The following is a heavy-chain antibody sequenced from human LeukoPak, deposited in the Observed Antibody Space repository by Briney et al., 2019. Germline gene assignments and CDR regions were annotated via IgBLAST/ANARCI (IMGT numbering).Heavy chain of an antibody. CDR2: IQYDGNNK. V-gene: IGHV3-30*02. CDR3: AKGLHIVVVVAATQLDY. D-gene: IGHD2-15*01. CDR1: RFTFSNYD. Sequence: GGSLRLSCAASRFTFSNYDMHWVRQAPGKGLEWVAFIQYDGNNKYYADSVKGRFTISRDNSKSTLYLQMNSLRAEDTAVYYCAKGLHIVVVVAATQLDYWGQGTLAIVSS. J-gene: IGHJ4*02.